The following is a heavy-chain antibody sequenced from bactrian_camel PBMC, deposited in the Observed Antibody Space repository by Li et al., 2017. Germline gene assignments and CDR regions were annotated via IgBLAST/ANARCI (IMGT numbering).Heavy chain of an antibody. CDR3: ATAIYGSSWCRLLETDFRY. CDR1: GFTSSRYF. D-gene: IGHD3*01. Sequence: HVQLVESGGDLMQPGVSLTLSCAGSGFTSSRYFMTWIRQAPGKEREGVAAVDSEGNTSYVESVKGRFAISRDNAKNTLDLQMNSLKPEDTAMYYCATAIYGSSWCRLLETDFRYWGQGTQVTVS. V-gene: IGHV3S26*01. J-gene: IGHJ6*01. CDR2: VDSEGNT.